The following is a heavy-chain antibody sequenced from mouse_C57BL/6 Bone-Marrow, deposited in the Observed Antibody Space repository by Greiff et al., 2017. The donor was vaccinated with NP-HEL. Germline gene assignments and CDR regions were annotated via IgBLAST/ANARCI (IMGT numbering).Heavy chain of an antibody. V-gene: IGHV1-26*01. Sequence: EVMLQQSGPELVKPGASVKISCKASGYTFTDYYMNWVKQSHGKSLEWIGDINPNNGGTSYNQKFKGKATLTVDKSSSTAYMELRSLTSEDSAVYYCAGYSNHWYFDVWGTGTTVTVSS. CDR3: AGYSNHWYFDV. D-gene: IGHD2-5*01. CDR2: INPNNGGT. J-gene: IGHJ1*03. CDR1: GYTFTDYY.